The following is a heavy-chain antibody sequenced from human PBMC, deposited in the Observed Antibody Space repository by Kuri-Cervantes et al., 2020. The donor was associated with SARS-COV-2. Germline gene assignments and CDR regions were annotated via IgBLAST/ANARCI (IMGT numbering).Heavy chain of an antibody. CDR2: IKQDGSEK. J-gene: IGHJ6*03. Sequence: GESLKTPCAASGFTFSSYWMSWVRQAPGKGLEWVANIKQDGSEKYYVDSVKGRFTISRDNAKNSLYLQMNSLRAEDTAVYYCARVYVQQLIFHYYYYMDVWGKGTTVTVSS. D-gene: IGHD6-13*01. V-gene: IGHV3-7*01. CDR3: ARVYVQQLIFHYYYYMDV. CDR1: GFTFSSYW.